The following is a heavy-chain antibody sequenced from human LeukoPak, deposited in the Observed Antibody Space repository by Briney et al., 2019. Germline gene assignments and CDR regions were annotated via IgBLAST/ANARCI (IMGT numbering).Heavy chain of an antibody. V-gene: IGHV1-69*05. D-gene: IGHD4-11*01. CDR2: IIPIFGTA. J-gene: IGHJ6*03. CDR1: GGTFSSYA. CDR3: ARAGLTTSSYYYYMDV. Sequence: SVKVSCKASGGTFSSYAISWVRQAPGQGLEWMGRIIPIFGTANYAQKFQGRVTFTTNTSISTAYMELSSLRSDDTAVYYCARAGLTTSSYYYYMDVWGKGTTVTVSS.